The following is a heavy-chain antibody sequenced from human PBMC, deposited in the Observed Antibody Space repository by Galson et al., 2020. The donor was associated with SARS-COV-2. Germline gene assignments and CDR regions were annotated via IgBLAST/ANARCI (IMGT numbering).Heavy chain of an antibody. V-gene: IGHV4-59*01. CDR2: IYYSRRT. J-gene: IGHJ6*03. CDR3: ARFVVPAAIEWDKCLSNYYYYYMDV. D-gene: IGHD2-2*01. CDR1: GGPLTSYS. Sequence: SEPLSLTCTVPGGPLTSYSWSWIRHPPGNGLEWIGYIYYSRRTTYNPSLKRPVTLSVDTSKNQFSLKLSSVTAADTAVYYCARFVVPAAIEWDKCLSNYYYYYMDVWGKGTTVTVSS.